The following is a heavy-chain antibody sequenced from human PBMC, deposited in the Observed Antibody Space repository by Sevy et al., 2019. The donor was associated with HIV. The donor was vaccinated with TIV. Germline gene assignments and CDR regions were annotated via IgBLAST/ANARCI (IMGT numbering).Heavy chain of an antibody. CDR3: AKGVFGGSWYGGGDY. D-gene: IGHD6-13*01. CDR2: ISAGSSNT. Sequence: GGSLRLSCAASGFTFSNYAMSWVRQAPGKGLEWVSGISAGSSNTNYANSVKGRFTISRDNSQNTLYLGMNSLRAEDTAVYYCAKGVFGGSWYGGGDYWGQGTLVTVSS. CDR1: GFTFSNYA. J-gene: IGHJ4*02. V-gene: IGHV3-23*01.